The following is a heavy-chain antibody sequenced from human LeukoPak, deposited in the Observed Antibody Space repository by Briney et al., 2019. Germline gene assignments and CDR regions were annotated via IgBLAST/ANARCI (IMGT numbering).Heavy chain of an antibody. D-gene: IGHD6-19*01. CDR2: IYTSGST. Sequence: SETLSLTCTVSGGSISGGDYYWSWIRQPPGKALEWIGRIYTSGSTTYNPSLKSRVTISVDKSKNQFSLKLSSVTAADTAVYYCARSKSGAVAGTDYWGQGSLVTVSS. J-gene: IGHJ4*02. CDR1: GGSISGGDYY. CDR3: ARSKSGAVAGTDY. V-gene: IGHV4-61*02.